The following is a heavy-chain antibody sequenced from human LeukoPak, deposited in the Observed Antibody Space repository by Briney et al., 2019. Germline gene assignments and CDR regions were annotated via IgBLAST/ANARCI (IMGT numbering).Heavy chain of an antibody. D-gene: IGHD3-10*01. CDR1: GYTFTNYD. V-gene: IGHV1-8*03. CDR3: AKARGRGSFDI. CDR2: MNPNSGNT. J-gene: IGHJ3*02. Sequence: ASVKVSCKASGYTFTNYDINWVRQATGQGLEWMGWMNPNSGNTDYAQKFQGRVTITRDTSISTAYMELSSLRSEDTAVYYCAKARGRGSFDIWGQGTMVTVSS.